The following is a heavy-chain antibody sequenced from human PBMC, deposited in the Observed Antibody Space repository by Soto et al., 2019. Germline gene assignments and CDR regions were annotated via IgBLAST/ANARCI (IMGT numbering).Heavy chain of an antibody. CDR2: FSGSGGAT. V-gene: IGHV3-23*04. J-gene: IGHJ4*02. CDR1: GFIASNYA. CDR3: AKAMADY. Sequence: VQVVESGGGLVQPGGSLRLSCAASGFIASNYAMSWVRQAPGKGLEWVSGFSGSGGATFYADSVKGRFTISRDSSRNTIYLQMNRLRAEDTAVYYCAKAMADYWGQGTVVTVSS.